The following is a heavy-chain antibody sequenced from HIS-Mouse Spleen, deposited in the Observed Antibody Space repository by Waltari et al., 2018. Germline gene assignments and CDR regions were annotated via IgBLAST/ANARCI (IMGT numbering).Heavy chain of an antibody. V-gene: IGHV4-39*07. J-gene: IGHJ2*01. CDR3: AREIPYSSSWYDWYFDL. Sequence: QLQLQESGPGLVKPSETLSLTCPVSGGSISISSYDWGWLRQPPGKGLEWIGSIYYSGSTYYNPSLKSRVTISVDTSKNQFSLKLSSVTAADTAVYYCAREIPYSSSWYDWYFDLWGRGTLVTVSS. D-gene: IGHD6-13*01. CDR1: GGSISISSYD. CDR2: IYYSGST.